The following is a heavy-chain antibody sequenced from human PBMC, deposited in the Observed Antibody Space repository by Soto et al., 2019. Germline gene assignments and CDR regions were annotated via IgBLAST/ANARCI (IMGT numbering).Heavy chain of an antibody. CDR2: IYYSGST. J-gene: IGHJ5*02. CDR1: GDSITSTDYY. CDR3: ARHWRTGYSTVFGVVMGWFDP. V-gene: IGHV4-39*01. Sequence: SETLSLTCTATGDSITSTDYYCVWIRQRPWSGLELVASIYYSGSTYHNPSLKSRVTISVDTSKNQFSLKVTSVTAADTAVYYCARHWRTGYSTVFGVVMGWFDPWGQGTLVTVSS. D-gene: IGHD3-3*01.